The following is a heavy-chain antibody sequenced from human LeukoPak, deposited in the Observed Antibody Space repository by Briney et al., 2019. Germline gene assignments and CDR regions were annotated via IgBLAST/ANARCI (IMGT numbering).Heavy chain of an antibody. CDR2: ISSSNSTI. Sequence: PGGSLRLSCAASGFTFSSYSMNWVRQAPGKGLEWVSYISSSNSTIYYADSVRGRFTISRDNAKNSLYLQMNSLRAEDTAVYYCARDFYCGGDCSAFDYWGQGTLVTVSS. CDR3: ARDFYCGGDCSAFDY. CDR1: GFTFSSYS. J-gene: IGHJ4*02. V-gene: IGHV3-48*04. D-gene: IGHD2-21*02.